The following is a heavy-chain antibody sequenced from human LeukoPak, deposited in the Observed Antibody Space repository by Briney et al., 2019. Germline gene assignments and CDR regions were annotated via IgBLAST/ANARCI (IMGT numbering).Heavy chain of an antibody. CDR2: ISGSGGST. D-gene: IGHD3-22*01. V-gene: IGHV3-23*01. J-gene: IGHJ4*02. Sequence: GGSLRLSCAASGFTFSSYAMSWVRQAPGKGLEWVSAISGSGGSTYYADSVKGRFTISRDNSKNTLYLQMNSLRAEDTAVYYCARGRYGSSGYYSIFDYWGQGTLVTVSS. CDR1: GFTFSSYA. CDR3: ARGRYGSSGYYSIFDY.